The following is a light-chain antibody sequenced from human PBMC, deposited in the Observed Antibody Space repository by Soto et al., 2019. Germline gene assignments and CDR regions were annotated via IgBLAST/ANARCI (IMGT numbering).Light chain of an antibody. V-gene: IGKV3-20*01. CDR3: QHYDSAPLT. CDR2: GAS. J-gene: IGKJ4*01. CDR1: QSVNSRY. Sequence: EVVLTQSPGTLYLSPGERAILSCRASQSVNSRYLAWYQQKHGQAPRLLISGASSRATGIPNRFTGSGSGTDFTLIINRLEAEDFAVYYCQHYDSAPLTFGGGTKVEI.